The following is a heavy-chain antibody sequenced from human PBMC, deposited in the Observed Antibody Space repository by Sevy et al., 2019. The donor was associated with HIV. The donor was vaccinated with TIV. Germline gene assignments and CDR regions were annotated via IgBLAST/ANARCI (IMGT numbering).Heavy chain of an antibody. CDR1: GFTFSSYG. Sequence: GGSLRLSCAASGFTFSSYGMHWVRQAPGKGLEWVAAIWFDGSNKYYEDSVKGRFTIFRDNSKNTQYLQMNSLRAEDTAVYYCARDLSFVGPLGYCSSTSCYHYYYGMDVWGQGTTVTVSS. CDR2: IWFDGSNK. D-gene: IGHD2-2*01. CDR3: ARDLSFVGPLGYCSSTSCYHYYYGMDV. J-gene: IGHJ6*02. V-gene: IGHV3-33*01.